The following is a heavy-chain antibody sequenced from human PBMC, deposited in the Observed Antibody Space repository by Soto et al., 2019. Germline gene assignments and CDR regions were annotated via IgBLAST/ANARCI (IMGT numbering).Heavy chain of an antibody. CDR1: GYTFTSYG. CDR3: ARDRIQLWPVEYYYYGMDV. J-gene: IGHJ6*02. V-gene: IGHV1-18*01. Sequence: ASVKVSCKASGYTFTSYGISWVRQAPGQGLEWMGWISAYNGNTNYAQKLQGRVTMTTDTSTSTAYMELRSLRSDDTAVYYCARDRIQLWPVEYYYYGMDVWGQGTTVTVSS. CDR2: ISAYNGNT. D-gene: IGHD5-18*01.